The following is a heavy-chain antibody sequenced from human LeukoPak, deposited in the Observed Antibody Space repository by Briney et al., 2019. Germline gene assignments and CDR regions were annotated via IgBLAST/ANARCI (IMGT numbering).Heavy chain of an antibody. CDR3: AKDLIAAAGLFDY. D-gene: IGHD6-13*01. J-gene: IGHJ4*02. Sequence: GGSLRLSCAASGFSFSSYAMNWVRQTPGKGLEWVSAISDSGRNTYYADFVKGRFTISRDDSKNTLYLQMNSLRAEDTAVYYCAKDLIAAAGLFDYWGQGTLVTVSS. CDR1: GFSFSSYA. V-gene: IGHV3-23*01. CDR2: ISDSGRNT.